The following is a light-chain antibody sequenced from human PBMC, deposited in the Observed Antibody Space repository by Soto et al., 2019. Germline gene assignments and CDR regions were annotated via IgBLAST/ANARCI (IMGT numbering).Light chain of an antibody. J-gene: IGKJ4*01. CDR2: GAS. Sequence: EIVWTQSPGTLSLSVGETATLSGRASQSVSRNSLTWYQQRPGQAPTLLISGASSRATGIPDRFSGSGSGTDFTLTITSLEPEDFAVYYCHQYGSSPLTFGGGTRWIS. V-gene: IGKV3-20*01. CDR1: QSVSRNS. CDR3: HQYGSSPLT.